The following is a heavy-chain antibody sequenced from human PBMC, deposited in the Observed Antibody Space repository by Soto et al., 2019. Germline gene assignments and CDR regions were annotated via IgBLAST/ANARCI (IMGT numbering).Heavy chain of an antibody. CDR1: GFTFSSYD. J-gene: IGHJ4*02. CDR2: IGTAGDT. CDR3: AKYSSDWDEDY. V-gene: IGHV3-13*01. Sequence: GGSLRLSCAASGFTFSSYDMHWVRQATGKGLEWVSAIGTAGDTYYPGSAKGRFTISRENAKNSLYLQMNSLRAEDTAVYYCAKYSSDWDEDYWGQGTLVTVSS. D-gene: IGHD6-19*01.